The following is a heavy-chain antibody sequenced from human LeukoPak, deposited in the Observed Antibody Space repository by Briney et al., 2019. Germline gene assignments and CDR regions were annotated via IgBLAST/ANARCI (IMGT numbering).Heavy chain of an antibody. CDR3: TRYNNDHFDY. CDR2: IAYDGSRA. CDR1: GFTFSSYG. Sequence: GRSLRLSCAASGFTFSSYGMHWVRQAPGKGLEWVAVIAYDGSRAFYADSVKGRFTISRDNSKNTMSVQMDDLRAEDTVVYYCTRYNNDHFDYWGQGTLVTVSS. D-gene: IGHD1-14*01. V-gene: IGHV3-33*08. J-gene: IGHJ4*02.